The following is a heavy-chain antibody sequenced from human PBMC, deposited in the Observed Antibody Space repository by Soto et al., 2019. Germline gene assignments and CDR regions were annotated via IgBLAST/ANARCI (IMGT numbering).Heavy chain of an antibody. CDR2: IKQDGSEK. D-gene: IGHD3-22*01. CDR3: ARTIVVVVPDNFDH. V-gene: IGHV3-7*01. CDR1: GFTICDYW. J-gene: IGHJ4*02. Sequence: PGGSLRLSCAASGFTICDYWMSWVRQAPGKGLEWVANIKQDGSEKYYVDSVKGRFTISRDSAKNSLYLQMNSLRGEDTAVYYCARTIVVVVPDNFDHWGQGTLVTVSS.